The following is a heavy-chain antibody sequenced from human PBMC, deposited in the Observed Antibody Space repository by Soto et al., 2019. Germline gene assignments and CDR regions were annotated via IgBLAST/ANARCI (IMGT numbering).Heavy chain of an antibody. Sequence: SVKVSCKASGRTFSSYAISWVRQAPGQGLEWMGGIIPIFGTANYAQKFQGRVTITADESTSTAYMELSSLRSEDTAVYYCARDSHPYYYDSSGDRGFPLRNYFDYWGQGTLVTVSS. CDR1: GRTFSSYA. CDR3: ARDSHPYYYDSSGDRGFPLRNYFDY. J-gene: IGHJ4*02. V-gene: IGHV1-69*13. D-gene: IGHD3-22*01. CDR2: IIPIFGTA.